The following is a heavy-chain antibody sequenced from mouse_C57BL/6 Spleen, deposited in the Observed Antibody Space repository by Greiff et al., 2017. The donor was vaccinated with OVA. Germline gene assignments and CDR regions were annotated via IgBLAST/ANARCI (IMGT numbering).Heavy chain of an antibody. CDR3: ARYGDGYYVDYAIDY. V-gene: IGHV1-55*01. CDR1: GYTFTSYW. D-gene: IGHD2-3*01. J-gene: IGHJ4*01. CDR2: IYPGSGST. Sequence: VQLQQPGAELVKPGASVKMSCKASGYTFTSYWITWVKQRPGQGLEWIGDIYPGSGSTNYNEKFKSKATLTVDTSSSTAYMQLSSLTSEDSAVYYCARYGDGYYVDYAIDYWGQGTSVTVSS.